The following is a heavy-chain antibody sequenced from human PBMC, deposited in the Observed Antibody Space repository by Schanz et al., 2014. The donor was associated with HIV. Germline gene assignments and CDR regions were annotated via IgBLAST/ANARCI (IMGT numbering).Heavy chain of an antibody. CDR1: GFTLRSYG. CDR3: AKGSSLWSFYYGMDV. V-gene: IGHV3-30*18. J-gene: IGHJ6*02. Sequence: QVQLVESGGGVVQPGRSLRLSCAASGFTLRSYGMHWVRQAPGKGLGGGAVILQDASNDYYADSVKGRFTISRDNSKNTLYLQMNSLRAEDTAVYYCAKGSSLWSFYYGMDVWGQGTTVTVSS. D-gene: IGHD3-10*01. CDR2: ILQDASND.